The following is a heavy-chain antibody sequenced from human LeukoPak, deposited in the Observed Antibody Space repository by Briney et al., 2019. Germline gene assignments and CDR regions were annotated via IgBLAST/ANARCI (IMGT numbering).Heavy chain of an antibody. D-gene: IGHD6-19*01. V-gene: IGHV3-11*01. J-gene: IGHJ4*02. Sequence: GGSLRLSCAASGCTFSDYYMSWIRQAPGKGLEWVSYISSSGSTIYYADSVKGRFTISRDNAKNSLYLQMNSLRAEDTAVYYCARGSIAVATVGPFDYWGQGTLVTVSS. CDR3: ARGSIAVATVGPFDY. CDR2: ISSSGSTI. CDR1: GCTFSDYY.